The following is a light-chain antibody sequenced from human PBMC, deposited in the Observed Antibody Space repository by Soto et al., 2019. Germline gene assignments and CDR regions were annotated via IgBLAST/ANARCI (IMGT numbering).Light chain of an antibody. CDR1: SSNIGAGYD. CDR3: QSYDSTLRARYV. V-gene: IGLV1-40*01. CDR2: GNI. J-gene: IGLJ1*01. Sequence: QSVLTQPPSVSGAPGQRVTISCTGSSSNIGAGYDVHWYQQRPGTAPKLLIFGNINRPSGVPDRFSGSKSGTSASLAITGLQAEDEGDYSCQSYDSTLRARYVFGTGTKLTVL.